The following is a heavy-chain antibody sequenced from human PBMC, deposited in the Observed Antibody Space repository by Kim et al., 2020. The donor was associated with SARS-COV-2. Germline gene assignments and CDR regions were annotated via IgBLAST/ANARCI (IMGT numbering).Heavy chain of an antibody. D-gene: IGHD1-26*01. V-gene: IGHV1-3*01. Sequence: ASVKVSCKASGYTFTRFAMHWVRQAPGQRLEWMGWINAGNGNTKYSQKFQGRVTIARDTSASTAYMELSSLRSEDTAVYYCARELGQKVGATADAFDIWGRGTMVTVSS. CDR2: INAGNGNT. J-gene: IGHJ3*02. CDR1: GYTFTRFA. CDR3: ARELGQKVGATADAFDI.